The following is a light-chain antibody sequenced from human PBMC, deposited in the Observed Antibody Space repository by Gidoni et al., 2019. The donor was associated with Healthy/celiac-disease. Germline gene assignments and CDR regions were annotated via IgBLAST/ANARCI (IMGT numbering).Light chain of an antibody. CDR2: DAS. J-gene: IGKJ4*01. CDR1: QSVSSY. Sequence: EIVLTQSPATLSLSPGERATLPCRASQSVSSYLAWYQQKPGQAPRLLLYDASNRATGIPARFSGRGSGTDFTLTISSLEPEDFAVYYCQQRSNWPPLTFXGXTKVEI. V-gene: IGKV3-11*01. CDR3: QQRSNWPPLT.